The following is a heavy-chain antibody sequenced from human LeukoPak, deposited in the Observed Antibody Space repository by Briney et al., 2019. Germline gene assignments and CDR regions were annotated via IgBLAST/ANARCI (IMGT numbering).Heavy chain of an antibody. Sequence: SETLSLTCTVSGGFISNYYWSWIRQPPGKGLEWIGYIYYSGSTNYNPSLKSRVTISVDTSKNQFSLKLSSVTAADTAVYYCARDRSMVRGPRVDYWGQGTLVTVSS. V-gene: IGHV4-59*12. CDR3: ARDRSMVRGPRVDY. CDR1: GGFISNYY. D-gene: IGHD3-10*01. CDR2: IYYSGST. J-gene: IGHJ4*02.